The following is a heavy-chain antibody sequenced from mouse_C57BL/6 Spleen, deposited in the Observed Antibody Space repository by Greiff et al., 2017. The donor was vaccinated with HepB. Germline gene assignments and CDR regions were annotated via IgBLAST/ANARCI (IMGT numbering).Heavy chain of an antibody. CDR2: ISYDGSN. CDR3: ARATVPHAMDY. V-gene: IGHV3-6*01. J-gene: IGHJ4*01. CDR1: GYSITSGYY. D-gene: IGHD1-1*01. Sequence: EVQVVESGPGLVKPSQSLSLTCSVTGYSITSGYYWNWIRQFPGNKLEWMGYISYDGSNNYNPSLKNRISITRDTSKNQFFLKLNSVTTEDTATYYCARATVPHAMDYWGQGTSVTVSS.